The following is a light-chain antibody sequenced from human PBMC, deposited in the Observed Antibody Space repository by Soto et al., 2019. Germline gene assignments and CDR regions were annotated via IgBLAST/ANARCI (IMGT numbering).Light chain of an antibody. Sequence: EIVLTQSPAALSFSRVEGSTLSFRASQSVSSYLAWYQQKPGQAPRLLIYGASTRATDIPPSFTGSGSGTEFTLTISSLQSEDIAVYYCQQYNKWPQTFGQGTKVDIK. J-gene: IGKJ1*01. CDR1: QSVSSY. CDR2: GAS. CDR3: QQYNKWPQT. V-gene: IGKV3-15*01.